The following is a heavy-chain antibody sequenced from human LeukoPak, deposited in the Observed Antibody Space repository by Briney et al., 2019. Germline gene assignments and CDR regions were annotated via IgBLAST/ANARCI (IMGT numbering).Heavy chain of an antibody. CDR2: ISSGSGTI. Sequence: GGSLRLSCAASGFTLSSYSMSWVRQAPGKGLEWVSYISSGSGTIYNADSVKGRFTISRDNSKNTLYLQMNSLRAEDTAVYYCAKARGYDILTGYLDAFDIWGQGTMVTVSS. J-gene: IGHJ3*02. CDR3: AKARGYDILTGYLDAFDI. CDR1: GFTLSSYS. V-gene: IGHV3-48*01. D-gene: IGHD3-9*01.